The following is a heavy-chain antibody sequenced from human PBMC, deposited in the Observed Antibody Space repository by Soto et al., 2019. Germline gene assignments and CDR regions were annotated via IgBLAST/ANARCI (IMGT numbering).Heavy chain of an antibody. CDR2: INHSGST. J-gene: IGHJ6*02. V-gene: IGHV4-34*01. CDR3: ARGRNRLRHSYGPVSPALYALDV. D-gene: IGHD3-10*01. Sequence: SETLSLTCAVYGGSFSDYYWNWIRQPPGKGLEWIGEINHSGSTNYNPSLKSRVTMSVDTSKNQFSLNRRSMAAADTAVYYCARGRNRLRHSYGPVSPALYALDVWGQGTTVTVSS. CDR1: GGSFSDYY.